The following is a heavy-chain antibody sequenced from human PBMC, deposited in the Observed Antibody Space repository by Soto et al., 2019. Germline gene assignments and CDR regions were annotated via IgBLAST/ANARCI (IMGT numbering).Heavy chain of an antibody. J-gene: IGHJ4*02. Sequence: QVQLRQWGAGLLKPSETLSLTCAVYGGSFSGYYWSWIRQPPGKGLEWVGEIKHSGSNNYNPSLTSLVTRSVDTSTNQFSLTLSSVPAADTAAYYCARAAPRFSSGGSCYSGRDSLCQGTLVTVSS. D-gene: IGHD2-15*01. V-gene: IGHV4-34*01. CDR3: ARAAPRFSSGGSCYSGRDS. CDR2: IKHSGSN. CDR1: GGSFSGYY.